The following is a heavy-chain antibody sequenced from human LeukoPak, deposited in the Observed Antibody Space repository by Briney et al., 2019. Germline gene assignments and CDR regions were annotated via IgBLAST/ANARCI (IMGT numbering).Heavy chain of an antibody. CDR1: GFTFSYYP. CDR3: ANVWVTYYDRGIFDS. CDR2: IGSASGTK. Sequence: GGSLRLSCVASGFTFSYYPLSWVRQAPGKGLEWVAAIGSASGTKYYADSVKGRFAISRDDSKSTLYLQMSSLRGEDTAAYYCANVWVTYYDRGIFDSWGQGTRVTVSS. D-gene: IGHD3-22*01. V-gene: IGHV3-23*01. J-gene: IGHJ4*02.